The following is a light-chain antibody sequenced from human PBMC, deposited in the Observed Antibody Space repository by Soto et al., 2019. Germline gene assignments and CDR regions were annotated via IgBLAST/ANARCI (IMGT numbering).Light chain of an antibody. V-gene: IGKV2-30*01. CDR1: RGLVFSDGNTY. J-gene: IGKJ1*01. CDR2: NIS. Sequence: VRTQSPPSVSVTVGQPASISCRSSRGLVFSDGNTYLHWFQQRPGQSPRRLIDNISNRDSGVPDRFSGSGSGTDFTLEISRVEAEDVGMYYCMHSIDWPWTFGQGTKVDIK. CDR3: MHSIDWPWT.